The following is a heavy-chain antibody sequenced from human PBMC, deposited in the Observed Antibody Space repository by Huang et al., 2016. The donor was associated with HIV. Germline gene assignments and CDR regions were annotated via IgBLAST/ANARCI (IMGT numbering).Heavy chain of an antibody. CDR3: ARDRGQQLSPFDS. D-gene: IGHD6-13*01. CDR2: ISPSSSFI. V-gene: IGHV3-21*01. Sequence: EVQLVESGGGLVKPGGSLRLSCAASGFSLASYNRSWVRQPPGKGRQCVSSISPSSSFIDYADSVKGRFSISRDNAKNSLYLQMNNLRGEDTAVYYCARDRGQQLSPFDSWGQGTLVTVSS. CDR1: GFSLASYN. J-gene: IGHJ4*02.